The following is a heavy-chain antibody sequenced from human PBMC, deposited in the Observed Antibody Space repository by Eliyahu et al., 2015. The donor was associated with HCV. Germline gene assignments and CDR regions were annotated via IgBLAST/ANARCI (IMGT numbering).Heavy chain of an antibody. V-gene: IGHV3-21*01. CDR3: ATDPSTYCTGGSCYENYFDY. D-gene: IGHD2-8*02. Sequence: EVQLVESGGGLVKPGGSLRLSCAASGFTFSSYSMNWVRQAPGKGLEWVSSIRTSSGYTHYAESVKGRFTISRDDAKNSLYLQMNSLRAEDTAVYYCATDPSTYCTGGSCYENYFDYWGQGTLVTVSS. CDR2: IRTSSGYT. J-gene: IGHJ4*02. CDR1: GFTFSSYS.